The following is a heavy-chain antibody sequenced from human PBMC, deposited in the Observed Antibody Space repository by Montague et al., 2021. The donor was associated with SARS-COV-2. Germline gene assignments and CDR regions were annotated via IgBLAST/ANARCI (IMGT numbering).Heavy chain of an antibody. CDR2: IYYRGST. V-gene: IGHV4-59*01. Sequence: SETLSLTCTVSGGSISSNYWSWIRQPPGKGLELIGYIYYRGSTNYNPSLKSRITMSVDTSTNQFSLKVSSVTAADTAVYYCSRGRQYNWFDAWGQGKLVTVSS. CDR1: GGSISSNY. J-gene: IGHJ5*02. D-gene: IGHD6-19*01. CDR3: SRGRQYNWFDA.